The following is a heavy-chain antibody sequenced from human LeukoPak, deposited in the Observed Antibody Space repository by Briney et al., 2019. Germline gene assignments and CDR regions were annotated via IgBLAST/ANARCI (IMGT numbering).Heavy chain of an antibody. V-gene: IGHV1-2*02. D-gene: IGHD6-13*01. CDR1: GYTFTGYY. J-gene: IGHJ4*02. CDR3: ARAVSRYSSSWYYFDY. CDR2: INPNSGGT. Sequence: GASVKVSCKASGYTFTGYYMHWVRQAPGQGLEWMGWINPNSGGTNYAQKFQGRVTMTRDTSISTAYMELSRLRSDDTAVYYCARAVSRYSSSWYYFDYWGQGTLVTVSS.